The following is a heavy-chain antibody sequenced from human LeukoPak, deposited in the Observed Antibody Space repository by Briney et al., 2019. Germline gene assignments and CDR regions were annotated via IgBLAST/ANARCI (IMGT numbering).Heavy chain of an antibody. J-gene: IGHJ3*02. CDR1: GFTFSSYS. V-gene: IGHV3-21*01. CDR2: ISSSSSYI. CDR3: ARDSFDAFDI. Sequence: PGGSLRLSXAASGFTFSSYSMNWVRQAPGKGLEWVSSISSSSSYIYYADSVKGRFTISRDNAKNSLYLQMNSLRAEDTAVYYCARDSFDAFDIWGQGTMVTVSS.